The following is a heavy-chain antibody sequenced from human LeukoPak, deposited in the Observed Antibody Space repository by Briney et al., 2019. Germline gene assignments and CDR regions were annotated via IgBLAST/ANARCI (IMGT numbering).Heavy chain of an antibody. CDR2: INHRGSS. Sequence: SETLSLTCGVFGGSFSGYYWTWLRQPPGRGLEWIGQINHRGSSHYNPSLRSRVTISEDTSKTQFSLKLTSVTAADTAVYYCARDKFCSDTGSCNIGLFDFWGQGALVTVSS. V-gene: IGHV4-34*01. D-gene: IGHD2-15*01. CDR3: ARDKFCSDTGSCNIGLFDF. J-gene: IGHJ4*02. CDR1: GGSFSGYY.